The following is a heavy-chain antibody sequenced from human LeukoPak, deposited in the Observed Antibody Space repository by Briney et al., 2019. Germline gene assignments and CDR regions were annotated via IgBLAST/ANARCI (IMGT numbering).Heavy chain of an antibody. CDR1: GYTFTSYD. Sequence: ASVKVSCKASGYTFTSYDINWVRQGTGQGLEWMGWMNPNSGNTGYAQKFQGRVTMTRNTSISTAYMELSSLRSEDTAVYYCASSNFDWPNWFDPWGQGTLVTVSS. J-gene: IGHJ5*02. CDR3: ASSNFDWPNWFDP. D-gene: IGHD3-9*01. V-gene: IGHV1-8*01. CDR2: MNPNSGNT.